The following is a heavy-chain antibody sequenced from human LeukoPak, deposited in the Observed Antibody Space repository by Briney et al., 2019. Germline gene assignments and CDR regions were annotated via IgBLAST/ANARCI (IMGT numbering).Heavy chain of an antibody. Sequence: ASVKASCKASGYTFTGYYMHWVRQAPGQGLEWMGWINPNSGGTNYAQKFQGWVTMTRDTSISTAYMELSRLRSDDTAVYYCALEVYYSDNSAFDYWGQGTLVTVSS. CDR3: ALEVYYSDNSAFDY. D-gene: IGHD4-11*01. V-gene: IGHV1-2*04. J-gene: IGHJ4*01. CDR1: GYTFTGYY. CDR2: INPNSGGT.